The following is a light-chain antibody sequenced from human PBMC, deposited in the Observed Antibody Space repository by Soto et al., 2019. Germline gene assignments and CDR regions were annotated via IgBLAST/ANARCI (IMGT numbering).Light chain of an antibody. V-gene: IGKV1-39*01. CDR2: AAS. CDR1: QSISSY. Sequence: DIQMTQSPSSLSASVGDRVTITCRASQSISSYLNWYQQKPGKAPKLLIYAASSLQSGVPSRFSGSGSGSEFTLTISSLQPEDFATNYCQESYSTLHTFGGGTKVE. CDR3: QESYSTLHT. J-gene: IGKJ4*01.